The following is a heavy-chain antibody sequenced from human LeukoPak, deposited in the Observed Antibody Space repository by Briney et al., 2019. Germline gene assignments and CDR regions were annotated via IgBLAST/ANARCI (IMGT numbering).Heavy chain of an antibody. V-gene: IGHV4-59*01. Sequence: SETLSLTCTVSGGSISSYYWSWIRQPPGKGLDWIGYIYYSGSTNYNPSLKSRVTISIDTSKNQFSLKLSSVTAADTAVYYYARAGNYDSSTFDAFDIWGQGTMVTVSS. D-gene: IGHD3-22*01. CDR2: IYYSGST. CDR3: ARAGNYDSSTFDAFDI. J-gene: IGHJ3*02. CDR1: GGSISSYY.